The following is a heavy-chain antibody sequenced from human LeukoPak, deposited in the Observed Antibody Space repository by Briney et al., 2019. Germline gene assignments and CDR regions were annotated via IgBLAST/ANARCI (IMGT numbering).Heavy chain of an antibody. J-gene: IGHJ3*02. D-gene: IGHD3-22*01. CDR2: IYYSGST. Sequence: SETLSLTCTISGGSISTYYWSWIRQPPGKGLEWIGYIYYSGSTNYNPSLKSRATISVDTSKNQFSLKLSSVTAADTAVYYCARHHPTYYYDSSGAFDIWGQGTMVTVSS. V-gene: IGHV4-59*08. CDR1: GGSISTYY. CDR3: ARHHPTYYYDSSGAFDI.